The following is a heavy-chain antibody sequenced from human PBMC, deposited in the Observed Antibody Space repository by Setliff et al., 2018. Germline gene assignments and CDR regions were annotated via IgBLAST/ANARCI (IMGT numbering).Heavy chain of an antibody. J-gene: IGHJ4*02. CDR1: GYTLTELS. V-gene: IGHV1-24*01. CDR3: ATSYSGSYYGY. CDR2: FDPEDGET. Sequence: GASVKVSCKVSGYTLTELSRHWVRQAPGKGLEWMGGFDPEDGETIYAQKYQGRVTMTEXXXTXTAYXXXGXXRFEDTAVYYCATSYSGSYYGYWGQGTLVTVSS. D-gene: IGHD1-26*01.